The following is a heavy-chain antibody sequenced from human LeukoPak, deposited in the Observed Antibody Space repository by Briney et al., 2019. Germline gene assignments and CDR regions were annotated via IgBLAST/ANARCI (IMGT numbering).Heavy chain of an antibody. CDR1: SGSVSSGSHY. D-gene: IGHD6-19*01. J-gene: IGHJ5*02. Sequence: SETLSLTCSVSSGSVSSGSHYWNWIRQSPGRGLEWIGHIYYRGTTNYTPSLKSRVTISVDTSMNQFSLRLSSVTAADTAVYFCARRFYSSGWYTPLRWFDTWGQGTPVTVSS. CDR2: IYYRGTT. CDR3: ARRFYSSGWYTPLRWFDT. V-gene: IGHV4-61*01.